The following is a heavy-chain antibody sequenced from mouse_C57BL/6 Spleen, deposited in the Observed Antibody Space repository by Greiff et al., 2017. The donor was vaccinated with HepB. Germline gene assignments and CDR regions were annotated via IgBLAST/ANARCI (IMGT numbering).Heavy chain of an antibody. CDR3: AKRGHSTVVTPFAY. D-gene: IGHD1-1*01. CDR1: GYTFTSYW. V-gene: IGHV1-55*01. J-gene: IGHJ3*01. CDR2: IYPGSGST. Sequence: QVQLQQPGAELVKPGASVKMSCKASGYTFTSYWITWVKQRPGQGLEWIGDIYPGSGSTNYNEKFKSKATLTVDTSSSTAYMQLSSLTSEDSAVYDCAKRGHSTVVTPFAYWGQGTLVTVSA.